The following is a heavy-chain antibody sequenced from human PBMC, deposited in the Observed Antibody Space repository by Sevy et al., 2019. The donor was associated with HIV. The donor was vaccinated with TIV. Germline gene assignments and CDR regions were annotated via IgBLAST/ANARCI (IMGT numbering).Heavy chain of an antibody. J-gene: IGHJ6*02. CDR3: ARDGGVAAADDYYYYGMDV. D-gene: IGHD6-13*01. Sequence: ASVNVSCKASGYTFTSYGISWVRQAPGQGLEWMGWISAYNGNTNYAQKLQGRVTMTTGTSTSTAYMELRSLRYDDTAVYYCARDGGVAAADDYYYYGMDVWGQGTTVTVSS. CDR2: ISAYNGNT. CDR1: GYTFTSYG. V-gene: IGHV1-18*01.